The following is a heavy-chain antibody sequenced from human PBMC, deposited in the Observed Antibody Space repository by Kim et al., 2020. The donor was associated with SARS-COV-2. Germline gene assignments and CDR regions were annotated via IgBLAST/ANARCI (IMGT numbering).Heavy chain of an antibody. Sequence: GGSLRLSCAASGFTFSYYGMHWVRQAPGKGLEWVAVISHDGSTLYNGDSVKGRCTISRDNSKNTLYLQMNSLRADDTAVYYCVRCTREDGFDYWGQGTPVTVSS. CDR1: GFTFSYYG. V-gene: IGHV3-33*05. D-gene: IGHD2-15*01. CDR3: VRCTREDGFDY. CDR2: ISHDGSTL. J-gene: IGHJ4*02.